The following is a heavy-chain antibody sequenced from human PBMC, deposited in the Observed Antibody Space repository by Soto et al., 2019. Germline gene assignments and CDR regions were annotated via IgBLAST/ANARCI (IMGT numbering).Heavy chain of an antibody. CDR2: ISGSGGST. CDR3: AKEGPPEDIVLVPAAISNSAPDY. V-gene: IGHV3-23*01. CDR1: GFTFSSYA. D-gene: IGHD2-2*01. Sequence: PGGSLRLSCAASGFTFSSYAMSWVRQAPGKGLEWVSAISGSGGSTYYADSVKGRFTISRDNSKNTLYLQMNSLRAEDTAVYYCAKEGPPEDIVLVPAAISNSAPDYWGQGTLVTVSS. J-gene: IGHJ4*02.